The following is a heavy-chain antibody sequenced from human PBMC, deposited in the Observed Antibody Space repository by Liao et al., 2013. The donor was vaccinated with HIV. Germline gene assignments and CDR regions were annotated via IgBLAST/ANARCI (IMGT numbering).Heavy chain of an antibody. D-gene: IGHD1-1*01. CDR2: IYTSGST. Sequence: QVQLQESGPGLVKPSETLSLTCTVSGGSISSYYWSWIRQPAGKGLEWIGRIYTSGSTDYNPSLKSRITMSVDTSKNQFSLKLRSVTAADTAVYYCARGGYREYYYFYMDVWGKGTTVTVSS. CDR3: ARGGYREYYYFYMDV. V-gene: IGHV4-4*07. J-gene: IGHJ6*03. CDR1: GGSISSYY.